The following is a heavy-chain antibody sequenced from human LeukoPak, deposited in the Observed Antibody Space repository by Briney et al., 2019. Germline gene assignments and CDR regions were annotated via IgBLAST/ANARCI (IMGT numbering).Heavy chain of an antibody. D-gene: IGHD3-16*01. CDR3: ARIRGGYYSDY. Sequence: GESLRLSCAASGFIFSNYWMYWVRQAPGKGLVWVSRINSDGSDTTYAESVKGRFTISRDNAKNTLYLQMNSLRAEDTAVYYCARIRGGYYSDYWSQGTLVTVSS. CDR1: GFIFSNYW. CDR2: INSDGSDT. V-gene: IGHV3-74*01. J-gene: IGHJ4*02.